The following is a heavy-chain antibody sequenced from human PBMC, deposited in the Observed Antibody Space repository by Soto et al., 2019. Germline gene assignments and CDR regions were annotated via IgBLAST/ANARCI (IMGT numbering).Heavy chain of an antibody. J-gene: IGHJ4*02. CDR1: GFTFSSYA. CDR2: ISYDGSNK. D-gene: IGHD3-16*01. CDR3: ARAYEGDYFDH. Sequence: QVQLVESGGGVVQPGRSLRLSCAASGFTFSSYAMHWVRQAPGKGLEWVAVISYDGSNKYYADSVKGRFTISRDNSNNTLYLQMNSLRAEDTAVYYCARAYEGDYFDHWGQGTLVTVSS. V-gene: IGHV3-30-3*01.